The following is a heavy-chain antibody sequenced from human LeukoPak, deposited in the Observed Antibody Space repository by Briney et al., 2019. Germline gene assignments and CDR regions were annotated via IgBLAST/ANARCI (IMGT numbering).Heavy chain of an antibody. Sequence: SETLSLTCTVSSGSISTYYWSWIRQPPGKGLEWIGYIYYSVNTNYNPSLESRVTISLDTSKNLLSLRLSSVTAADTAVYYCARARETYYVSALGYWGQGTVVTVSS. V-gene: IGHV4-59*01. CDR3: ARARETYYVSALGY. J-gene: IGHJ4*02. D-gene: IGHD3-16*01. CDR2: IYYSVNT. CDR1: SGSISTYY.